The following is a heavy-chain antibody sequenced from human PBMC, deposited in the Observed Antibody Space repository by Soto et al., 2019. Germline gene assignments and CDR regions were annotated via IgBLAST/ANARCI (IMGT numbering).Heavy chain of an antibody. V-gene: IGHV3-15*01. Sequence: EVPLAESGGGLVEPGGSLRLSCAGSGITLSNAWMNWVRQAAGKGLEWVGRIRSKGDGGATEYAAPVKGRFTFSRDDSESTLFLQMSALKAEDTGVYFCTSTRPGTNVFDIWGPGTMVIVSS. CDR3: TSTRPGTNVFDI. J-gene: IGHJ3*02. D-gene: IGHD1-1*01. CDR1: GITLSNAW. CDR2: IRSKGDGGAT.